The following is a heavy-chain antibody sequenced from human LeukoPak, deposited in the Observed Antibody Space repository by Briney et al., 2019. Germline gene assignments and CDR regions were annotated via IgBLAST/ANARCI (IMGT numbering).Heavy chain of an antibody. CDR2: ISGSGGNT. D-gene: IGHD4-23*01. CDR3: AKRTDYGGNSGISASPHFDY. V-gene: IGHV3-23*01. J-gene: IGHJ4*02. CDR1: GFTFSNFA. Sequence: GGSLRLSCAASGFTFSNFAMSWVRQAPGKGLEWVSDISGSGGNTNYADSVKGRFTISRDNSNNTLHLQMNSLRAEDTAVYYCAKRTDYGGNSGISASPHFDYWGQGTLVTVSS.